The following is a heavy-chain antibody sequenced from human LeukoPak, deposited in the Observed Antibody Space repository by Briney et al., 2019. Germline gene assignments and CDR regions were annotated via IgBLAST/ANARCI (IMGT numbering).Heavy chain of an antibody. CDR2: ISGSGGST. V-gene: IGHV3-23*01. CDR3: AKDLTLAVAGTWAY. CDR1: GFTFKSYA. J-gene: IGHJ4*02. Sequence: GGSLRLSCAASGFTFKSYAMTWVRQAPGKGLEWVSAISGSGGSTYYADSVKGRFTISRDDSKNTLYLQMNSLRAEDTAVYYCAKDLTLAVAGTWAYWGQGTLVTVSS. D-gene: IGHD6-19*01.